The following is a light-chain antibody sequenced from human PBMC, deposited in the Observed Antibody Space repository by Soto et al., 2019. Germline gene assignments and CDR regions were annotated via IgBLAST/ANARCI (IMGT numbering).Light chain of an antibody. Sequence: QSALTQPASVSGSPGQSITISCTGTSSDVGGYNYVSWYQQHPGKAPKLMIYDVSNRPSGVSNRFSGSKSGNTASLPISGLQAEDEADYYCSSYTSSSTPLGAFGTGTKLTVL. CDR2: DVS. CDR1: SSDVGGYNY. J-gene: IGLJ1*01. CDR3: SSYTSSSTPLGA. V-gene: IGLV2-14*03.